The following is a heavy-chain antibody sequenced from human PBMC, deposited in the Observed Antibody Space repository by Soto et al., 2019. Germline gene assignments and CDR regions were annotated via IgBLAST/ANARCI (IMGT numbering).Heavy chain of an antibody. CDR1: GGSITFNF. CDR3: ARGSGWLDY. CDR2: VFHTGNT. D-gene: IGHD6-19*01. V-gene: IGHV4-59*08. Sequence: QWQVQESGPGLVKPSETLSLTCTVSGGSITFNFWSWIRQPPGKGLEWIGYVFHTGNTDYNPSLKSRVTISVDTSKNRLSLKLDSLTAADTDVYYCARGSGWLDYWGQGTLVTVSS. J-gene: IGHJ4*02.